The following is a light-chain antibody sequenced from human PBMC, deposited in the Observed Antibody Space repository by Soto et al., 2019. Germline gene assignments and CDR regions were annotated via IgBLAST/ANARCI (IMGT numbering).Light chain of an antibody. CDR1: SSDVGGYNY. CDR2: DVS. CDR3: SSYTSRSTVV. V-gene: IGLV2-14*01. Sequence: QSALTQPASMSGSPGQSITISCTGTSSDVGGYNYVSWYQRHPGKAPKLMIYDVSNRPSGVSNRFSGSKSGNTASLTISGLQAEDEADYYCSSYTSRSTVVFGGGTKLTVL. J-gene: IGLJ2*01.